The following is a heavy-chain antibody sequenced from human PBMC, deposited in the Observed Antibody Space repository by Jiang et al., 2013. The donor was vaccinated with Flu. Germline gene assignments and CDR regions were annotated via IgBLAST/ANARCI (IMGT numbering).Heavy chain of an antibody. CDR2: IYYSGST. Sequence: PSETLSLTCTVSGGSISSYYWSWIRQPPGKGLEWIGYIYYSGSTNYNPSLKSRVTISVDTSKNQFSLKLSSVTAADTAVYYCARVDPHSSGWYYFDYWGQGTLVTVSS. CDR1: GGSISSYY. J-gene: IGHJ4*02. V-gene: IGHV4-59*01. CDR3: ARVDPHSSGWYYFDY. D-gene: IGHD6-19*01.